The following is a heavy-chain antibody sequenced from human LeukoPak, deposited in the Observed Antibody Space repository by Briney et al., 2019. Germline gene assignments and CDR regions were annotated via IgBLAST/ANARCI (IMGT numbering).Heavy chain of an antibody. CDR3: ASDLVVVADDAFDI. Sequence: ASVKVSCKASGGTFRSYAISWVRQAPGQGLEWMGGIIPIFGTANYAQKFQGRVTITADESTSTAYMELSSLRSEDTAVYYCASDLVVVADDAFDIWGQGTMVTVSS. CDR1: GGTFRSYA. D-gene: IGHD2-15*01. J-gene: IGHJ3*02. CDR2: IIPIFGTA. V-gene: IGHV1-69*13.